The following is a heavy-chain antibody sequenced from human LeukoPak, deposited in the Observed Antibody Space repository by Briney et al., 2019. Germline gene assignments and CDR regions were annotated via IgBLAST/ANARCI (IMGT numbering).Heavy chain of an antibody. V-gene: IGHV1-46*01. CDR1: GYTFTSYY. CDR3: ARDRTVCGSTSCSYFDY. Sequence: ASVKLSCKASGYTFTSYYMHWVRQAPGQGLEWMGIINPSGGSTSYAQKFQGRVTMTRDTSTSTVYMELSSLRSEDTAVYYCARDRTVCGSTSCSYFDYWGQGTLVAVSS. J-gene: IGHJ4*02. CDR2: INPSGGST. D-gene: IGHD2-2*01.